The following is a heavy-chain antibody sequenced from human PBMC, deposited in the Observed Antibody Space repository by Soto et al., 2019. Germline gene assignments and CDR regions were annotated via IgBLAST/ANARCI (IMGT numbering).Heavy chain of an antibody. CDR2: ISAYNGNT. CDR3: ARGPYYYDSSGYYYFGY. Sequence: ASVKVSCKASGYTFTSYGISWVRQAPGQGLEWMGWISAYNGNTNYAQKLQGRATMTTDTSTSTAYMELRSLRSDDTAVYYCARGPYYYDSSGYYYFGYWGQGTLVTVSS. J-gene: IGHJ4*02. CDR1: GYTFTSYG. D-gene: IGHD3-22*01. V-gene: IGHV1-18*01.